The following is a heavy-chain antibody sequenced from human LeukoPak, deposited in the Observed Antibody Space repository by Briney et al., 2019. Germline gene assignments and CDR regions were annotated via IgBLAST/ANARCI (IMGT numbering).Heavy chain of an antibody. J-gene: IGHJ4*02. V-gene: IGHV1-2*02. D-gene: IGHD1-26*01. CDR2: INPNSGGT. CDR1: GYTFTGYY. CDR3: ARVRSSGSYPVYRYFDY. Sequence: ASVKVSCKASGYTFTGYYMHWVRQAPGQGLEWMGWINPNSGGTNYAQKFQGRVAMTRDTSISTAYMELSRLRSDDTAVYYCARVRSSGSYPVYRYFDYWGQGTLVTVSS.